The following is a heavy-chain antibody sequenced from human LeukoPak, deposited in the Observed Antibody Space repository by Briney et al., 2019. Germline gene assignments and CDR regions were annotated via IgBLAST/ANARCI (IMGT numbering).Heavy chain of an antibody. V-gene: IGHV4-59*01. J-gene: IGHJ4*02. Sequence: SETLSLTCTVTGSSISSYYWSWIRQPPGKGLEWIGYIYYSGSTNYNPSLKSRVTISVDTSKNQFSLKLSSVTAADTAVYYCAREQQLVRSIDYWGQGTLVTVSS. CDR1: GSSISSYY. CDR3: AREQQLVRSIDY. CDR2: IYYSGST. D-gene: IGHD6-13*01.